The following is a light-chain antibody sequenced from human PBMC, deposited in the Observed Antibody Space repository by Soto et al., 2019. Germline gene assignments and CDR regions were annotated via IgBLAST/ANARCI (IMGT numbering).Light chain of an antibody. CDR2: DVS. CDR1: SSDVGGYNY. J-gene: IGLJ3*02. Sequence: QSARTQPASVSGSPGQSITISCTGTSSDVGGYNYVSWFQQHPGKAPKLVICDVSNRPSGVSNRFSGSKSGNTASLSISGLQAEDEADYYCTSYTSSTTWVFGGGTKLTVL. CDR3: TSYTSSTTWV. V-gene: IGLV2-14*01.